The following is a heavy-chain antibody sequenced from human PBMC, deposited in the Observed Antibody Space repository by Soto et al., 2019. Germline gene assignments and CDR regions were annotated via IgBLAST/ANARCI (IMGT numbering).Heavy chain of an antibody. CDR1: GFTVSRYY. J-gene: IGHJ6*01. CDR2: ISGSGAGT. V-gene: IGHV3-23*01. Sequence: PGGSLRLSCAASGFTVSRYYMSWVRQAPGKGLEWVSVISGSGAGTYYADSVKGRFIISRDNSKNTVYLQMNSLRAEDTAVYYCAKFLVVGPPGYGMDVWGQGTTVTVSS. D-gene: IGHD2-15*01. CDR3: AKFLVVGPPGYGMDV.